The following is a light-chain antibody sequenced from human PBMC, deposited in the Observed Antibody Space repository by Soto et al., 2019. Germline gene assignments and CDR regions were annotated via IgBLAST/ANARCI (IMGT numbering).Light chain of an antibody. CDR2: EVA. CDR1: SSDVGSYNY. J-gene: IGLJ2*01. CDR3: SSYTTTNTVV. V-gene: IGLV2-14*01. Sequence: QSALTQPASVSGSPGQSITISCTGTSSDVGSYNYVSWYQHHPGKAPKVIIYEVANRPSEISNRFSGSKSGNTAYLTISGLQAEDEDDYYCSSYTTTNTVVFAGGTKLTVL.